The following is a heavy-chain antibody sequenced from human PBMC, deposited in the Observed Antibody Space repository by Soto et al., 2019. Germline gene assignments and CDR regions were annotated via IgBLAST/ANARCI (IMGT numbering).Heavy chain of an antibody. V-gene: IGHV4-59*08. CDR3: ARTPLTYYYDSSGYLTSYYFDY. D-gene: IGHD3-22*01. CDR1: GGSISSYY. CDR2: IYYSGST. Sequence: SETLSLTCTVSGGSISSYYWSWIRQPPGKGLEWIGYIYYSGSTNYNPSLKSRVTISVDTSKNQFSLKLSSVTAADTAVYYCARTPLTYYYDSSGYLTSYYFDYWGQGTLVTVS. J-gene: IGHJ4*02.